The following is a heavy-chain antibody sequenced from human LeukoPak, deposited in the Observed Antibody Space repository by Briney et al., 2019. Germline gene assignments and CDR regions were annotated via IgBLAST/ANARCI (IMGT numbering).Heavy chain of an antibody. CDR1: DYYITRGHY. Sequence: SETLSLTCTVSDYYITRGHYWGWIRQPPGKGLEWIGNIHHAGATYCSPSLKSRVTISVDTSKNQFFLKLNSVTAADTAVYYYARDIDKTAMVFKSFDNWGQGNLVTVSS. D-gene: IGHD5-18*01. CDR2: IHHAGAT. V-gene: IGHV4-38-2*02. J-gene: IGHJ4*02. CDR3: ARDIDKTAMVFKSFDN.